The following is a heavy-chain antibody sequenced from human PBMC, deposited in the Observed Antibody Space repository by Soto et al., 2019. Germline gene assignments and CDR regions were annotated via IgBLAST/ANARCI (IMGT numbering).Heavy chain of an antibody. D-gene: IGHD6-13*01. V-gene: IGHV4-39*02. Sequence: QLQLQESGPGLVKPSETLSLTCTVSGGSISSSSYYWGWIRQPPGKGLEWIGSIYYSGSTYYNPSLKSRVTISVDTSKNQFSLKLSSVTAADTAVYYCAREYSSTDYYYYGMDVWGQGTTVTVSS. CDR2: IYYSGST. J-gene: IGHJ6*02. CDR1: GGSISSSSYY. CDR3: AREYSSTDYYYYGMDV.